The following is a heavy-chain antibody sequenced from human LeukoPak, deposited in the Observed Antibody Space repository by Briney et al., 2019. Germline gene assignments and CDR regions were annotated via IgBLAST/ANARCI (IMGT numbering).Heavy chain of an antibody. CDR3: ARHGSGWYHGWFDP. CDR2: IYYSGST. J-gene: IGHJ5*02. V-gene: IGHV4-59*08. Sequence: SETLSLTCTVSGGSISSYYWSWIRQPPGKGLEWIGYIYYSGSTNYNPSLKSRVTISVDTSKNQFSLRLSSVTAADTAVYYCARHGSGWYHGWFDPWGQGTLVTVSS. CDR1: GGSISSYY. D-gene: IGHD6-19*01.